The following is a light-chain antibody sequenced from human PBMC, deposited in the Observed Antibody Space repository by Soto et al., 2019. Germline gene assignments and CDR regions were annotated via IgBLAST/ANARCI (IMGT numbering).Light chain of an antibody. V-gene: IGKV2-24*01. CDR3: AEDTQFPRT. Sequence: DIVMTQTPLSSPVTLGQPASISCRSSQSLVHSDGNTYLSWLQQRPGQPPRLLIYRVSNRFSGGPDRVSGSGAGADFTRTISSVVVEGVGVDYGAEDTQFPRTVGQDTKVDI. CDR2: RVS. CDR1: QSLVHSDGNTY. J-gene: IGKJ1*01.